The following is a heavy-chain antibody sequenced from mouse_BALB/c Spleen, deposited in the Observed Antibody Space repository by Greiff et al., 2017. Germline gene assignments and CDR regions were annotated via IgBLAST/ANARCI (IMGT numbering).Heavy chain of an antibody. V-gene: IGHV3-6*02. CDR3: AHPSTMIRNYAMDY. D-gene: IGHD2-4*01. J-gene: IGHJ4*01. CDR1: GYSITSGYY. Sequence: DVQLQESGPGLVKPSQSLSLTCSVTGYSITSGYYRNWIRQFPGNKLEWMGYISYDGSNNYNPSLKNRISITRDTSKNQFFLKLNSVTTEDTATYYCAHPSTMIRNYAMDYWGQGTSVTVSS. CDR2: ISYDGSN.